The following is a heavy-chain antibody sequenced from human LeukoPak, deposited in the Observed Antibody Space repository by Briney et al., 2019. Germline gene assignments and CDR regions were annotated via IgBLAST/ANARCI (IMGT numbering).Heavy chain of an antibody. Sequence: SETLSLTCTVSGGSISSYYWSWIRQPPGKGLEWIGEINHSGSTNYNPSLKSRVTISVDTSKNQFSLKLSSVTAADTAVYYCARAHVLRYFDWFDPWGQGTLVTVSS. V-gene: IGHV4-34*01. CDR2: INHSGST. CDR1: GGSISSYY. J-gene: IGHJ5*02. D-gene: IGHD3-9*01. CDR3: ARAHVLRYFDWFDP.